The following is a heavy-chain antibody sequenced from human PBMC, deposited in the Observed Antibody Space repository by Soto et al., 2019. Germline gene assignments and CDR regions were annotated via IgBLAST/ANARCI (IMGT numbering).Heavy chain of an antibody. Sequence: SQTLSLTCAISGDSVSSNSAAWNWIRQSPSRGLEWLGRTYYRSKWYNDYAVSVKSRITINPDTSKNQFSLQLNSVTPGDTAVYYCARDGMGSSWWGDYYYYYGMDVWGQGTTVTVS. J-gene: IGHJ6*02. D-gene: IGHD6-13*01. CDR1: GDSVSSNSAA. V-gene: IGHV6-1*01. CDR2: TYYRSKWYN. CDR3: ARDGMGSSWWGDYYYYYGMDV.